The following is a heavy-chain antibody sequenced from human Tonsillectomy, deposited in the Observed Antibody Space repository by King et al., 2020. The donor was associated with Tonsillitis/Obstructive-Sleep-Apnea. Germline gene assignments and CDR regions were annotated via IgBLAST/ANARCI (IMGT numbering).Heavy chain of an antibody. J-gene: IGHJ6*02. CDR2: INPNSGGT. CDR3: ARGSYDYVWGSYRQNNYYGMDV. CDR1: GYTFTGYY. Sequence: QLVQSGAEVKKPGASVKVSCKASGYTFTGYYMHWVRQAPGQGLEWMGWINPNSGGTNYAQKFQGRVTMTRDTSISTAYMELSRLRSDDTAVYYCARGSYDYVWGSYRQNNYYGMDVWGQGTTVTVSS. D-gene: IGHD3-16*02. V-gene: IGHV1-2*02.